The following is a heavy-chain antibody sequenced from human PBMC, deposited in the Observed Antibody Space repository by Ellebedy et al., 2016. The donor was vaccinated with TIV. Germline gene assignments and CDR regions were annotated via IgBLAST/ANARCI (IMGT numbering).Heavy chain of an antibody. V-gene: IGHV1-3*01. Sequence: AASVKVSCKASGYSFTTFTIHWVRQAPGQRPEWMGWINPDNGDTKHSQKFQARVTITRDTFASTAYMELSSLRSEETAVYHCARARGDCSGDGCNSEFDFWGQGTLVTVSS. J-gene: IGHJ4*02. CDR1: GYSFTTFT. D-gene: IGHD2-15*01. CDR2: INPDNGDT. CDR3: ARARGDCSGDGCNSEFDF.